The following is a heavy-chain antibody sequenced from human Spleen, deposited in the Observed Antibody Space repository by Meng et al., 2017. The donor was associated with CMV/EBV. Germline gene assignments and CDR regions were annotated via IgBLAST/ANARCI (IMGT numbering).Heavy chain of an antibody. CDR1: GFTFSSYG. CDR2: IRYDGSNK. CDR3: AREIVGALDY. V-gene: IGHV3-30*02. D-gene: IGHD1-26*01. J-gene: IGHJ4*02. Sequence: GGSLRLSCAASGFTFSSYGMHWVRQAPGKGLEWVAFIRYDGSNKYYADSVKGRFTISRDNSKNTLYLQMNNLRPEDTAVYYCAREIVGALDYWGQGTLVTVSS.